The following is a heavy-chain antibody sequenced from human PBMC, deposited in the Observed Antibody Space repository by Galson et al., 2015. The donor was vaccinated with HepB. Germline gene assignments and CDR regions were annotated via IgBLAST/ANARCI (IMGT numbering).Heavy chain of an antibody. CDR1: GFSFSTYA. J-gene: IGHJ4*02. D-gene: IGHD1-26*01. V-gene: IGHV3-30*04. CDR2: ISNDGVNK. Sequence: SLRLSCAASGFSFSTYAMHWVRQAPGKGLEWVAVISNDGVNKFYADSFKGRLTISRDNSKNTLYLQMNSLRDEDTAVYSCASGSPAGDYWGQGTLVTVSS. CDR3: ASGSPAGDY.